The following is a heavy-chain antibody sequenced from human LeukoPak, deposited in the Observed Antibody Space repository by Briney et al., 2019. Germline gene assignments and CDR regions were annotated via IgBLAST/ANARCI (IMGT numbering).Heavy chain of an antibody. V-gene: IGHV3-9*03. CDR1: GFTFDDYA. CDR3: AKDRSYGYGIDY. CDR2: ISWNSGSI. Sequence: PGGSLRLSCAASGFTFDDYAMHWVRQAPGKGLEWVSGISWNSGSIGYADSVKGRFTISRDNAKNSLYLQMNSLRAGDMALYYCAKDRSYGYGIDYWGQGTLVTVSS. D-gene: IGHD5-18*01. J-gene: IGHJ4*02.